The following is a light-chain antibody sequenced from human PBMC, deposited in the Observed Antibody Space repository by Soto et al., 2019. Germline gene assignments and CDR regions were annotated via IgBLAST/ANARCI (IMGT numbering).Light chain of an antibody. V-gene: IGKV3-20*01. CDR2: GAS. CDR3: QQYGGSPGT. Sequence: IVLTQSPGTLSLSPGERATLSCRASQSVSGSYLAWYQQKPGQAPRLLIYGASSRATGIPDRFSGSASGTDFTLTITRLEPEDYAMYYCQQYGGSPGTFGQGTKVEIK. J-gene: IGKJ1*01. CDR1: QSVSGSY.